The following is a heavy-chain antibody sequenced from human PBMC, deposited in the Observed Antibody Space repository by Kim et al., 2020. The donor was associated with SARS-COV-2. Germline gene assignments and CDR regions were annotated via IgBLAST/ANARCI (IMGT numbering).Heavy chain of an antibody. V-gene: IGHV1-69*04. CDR3: ARDNGSGSYLAFDI. Sequence: AQKVQGGVTSTADKSTSTAYMELSSLRSEDTAVYYCARDNGSGSYLAFDIWGQGTMVTVSS. J-gene: IGHJ3*02. D-gene: IGHD3-10*01.